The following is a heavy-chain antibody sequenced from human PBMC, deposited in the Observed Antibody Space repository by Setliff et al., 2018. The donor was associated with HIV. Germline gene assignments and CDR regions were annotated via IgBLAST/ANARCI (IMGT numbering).Heavy chain of an antibody. CDR3: AREDYYYYGMDV. Sequence: LSLTCTVSGGSINSGGYYWVWIRQPALKGLEWIGRIYTSGSTNYNPSLKSRVTISVDTSKNQFSLKLSSVTAADTAVYYCAREDYYYYGMDVWGQGTTVTVS. V-gene: IGHV4-61*02. CDR2: IYTSGST. J-gene: IGHJ6*02. CDR1: GGSINSGGYY.